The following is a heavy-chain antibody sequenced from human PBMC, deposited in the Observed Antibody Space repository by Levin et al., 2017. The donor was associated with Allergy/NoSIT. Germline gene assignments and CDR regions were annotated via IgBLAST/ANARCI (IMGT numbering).Heavy chain of an antibody. Sequence: ASVKVSCKASGYTFTGYYMHWVRQAPGQGLEWMGWINPNSGGTNYAQKFQGRVTMTRDTSISTAYMELSRLRSDDTVVYYWARNGVLRYCDWGKAEFDYWGQGTLVTVSS. J-gene: IGHJ4*02. CDR2: INPNSGGT. D-gene: IGHD3-9*01. CDR1: GYTFTGYY. V-gene: IGHV1-2*02. CDR3: ARNGVLRYCDWGKAEFDY.